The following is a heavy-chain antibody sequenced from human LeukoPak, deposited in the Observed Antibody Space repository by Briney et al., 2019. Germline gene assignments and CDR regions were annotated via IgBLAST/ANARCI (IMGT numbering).Heavy chain of an antibody. V-gene: IGHV1-24*01. CDR3: ATAPPGYSIGAYDFDF. CDR1: GYTLTELS. CDR2: FDPEDGET. J-gene: IGHJ4*02. Sequence: ASVKVSCKVSGYTLTELSMHWVRQAPGKGLEWMGGFDPEDGETIYAQKFQGRVTMTEDTSTDTAYMELSSLRSEDTAVYYCATAPPGYSIGAYDFDFWGQGTLVPVSS. D-gene: IGHD4-11*01.